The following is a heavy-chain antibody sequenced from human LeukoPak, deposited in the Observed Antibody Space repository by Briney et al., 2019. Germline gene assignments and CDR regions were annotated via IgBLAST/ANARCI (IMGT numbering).Heavy chain of an antibody. J-gene: IGHJ6*03. D-gene: IGHD1-1*01. Sequence: GGSLRLSCAASGFTVSSNYMSWVRQAPGKGLEWVSVIYSGGSTYYADSVKRRVTISRDKSQNPLYLQMNSLRAEDTAVYYCAREVNDPTYYHYYYMDVWGKGTTVTISS. CDR3: AREVNDPTYYHYYYMDV. CDR1: GFTVSSNY. V-gene: IGHV3-66*01. CDR2: IYSGGST.